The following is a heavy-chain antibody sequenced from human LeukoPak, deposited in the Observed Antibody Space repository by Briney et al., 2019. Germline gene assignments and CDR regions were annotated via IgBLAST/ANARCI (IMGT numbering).Heavy chain of an antibody. Sequence: PGGSLRLSCAASGFTFSNYWMSWVRQAPGKGLEWVANINQDGSGKNYVDSVKGRFTISKDNTKNSLYLQMNSLRAEDTAVYYCASSSRQWDDAFDIWGQGTMVTVSS. CDR1: GFTFSNYW. CDR2: INQDGSGK. CDR3: ASSSRQWDDAFDI. J-gene: IGHJ3*02. D-gene: IGHD1-26*01. V-gene: IGHV3-7*01.